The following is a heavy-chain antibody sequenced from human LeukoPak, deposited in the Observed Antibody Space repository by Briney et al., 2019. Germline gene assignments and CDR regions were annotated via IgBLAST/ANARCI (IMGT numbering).Heavy chain of an antibody. CDR2: IYYSGST. CDR1: GGSISSSSYY. V-gene: IGHV4-39*07. Sequence: PSETLSLTCAVSGGSISSSSYYWGWIRQPPGKGLEWIGSIYYSGSTHYNPSLKSRVTISVDTSKNQFSLKLSSVTAADTAIYYCAMRIVVVSASNAFGIWGQGTMVTVSS. D-gene: IGHD2-2*01. J-gene: IGHJ3*02. CDR3: AMRIVVVSASNAFGI.